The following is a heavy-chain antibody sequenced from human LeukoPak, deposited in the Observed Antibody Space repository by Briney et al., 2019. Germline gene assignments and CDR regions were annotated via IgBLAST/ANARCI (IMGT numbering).Heavy chain of an antibody. Sequence: SETLSLTCSVSGYSISSGYYWGWIRHPPGKGLEWIGSIYHTGNTYYIPSLKSRVTISVDTSKNQFSLKLSSVTAADTAVYYCARTTWELPEYYFDYWGQGTLVTVSS. CDR2: IYHTGNT. CDR1: GYSISSGYY. J-gene: IGHJ4*02. D-gene: IGHD1-26*01. CDR3: ARTTWELPEYYFDY. V-gene: IGHV4-38-2*02.